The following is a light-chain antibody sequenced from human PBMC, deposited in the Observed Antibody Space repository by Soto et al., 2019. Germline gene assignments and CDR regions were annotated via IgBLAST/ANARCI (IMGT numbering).Light chain of an antibody. Sequence: QSVLTQPPSGSGTPGQGVTISCSGSTSNIGSNYVYWYQQLPGTAPKLLIYRNNQRPSGVPDRFSGSKSGTSASLAISGLRSDDEADYFCATWDDSLNGFYVFGTGTKLTVL. CDR2: RNN. J-gene: IGLJ1*01. CDR1: TSNIGSNY. V-gene: IGLV1-47*01. CDR3: ATWDDSLNGFYV.